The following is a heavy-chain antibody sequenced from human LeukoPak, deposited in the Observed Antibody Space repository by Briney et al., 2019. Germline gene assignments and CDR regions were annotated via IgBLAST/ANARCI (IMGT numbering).Heavy chain of an antibody. Sequence: PGGSLRLSCAASGFTFSSYAISWVRQAPGQGLEWVGSIIRILGSTSYAEKVQGRFTITRDNSTNTAYMELSRLRSDDTAVYYCVRDGVKLEYYDILTGFSEFDYWGQGNLVTVSS. CDR3: VRDGVKLEYYDILTGFSEFDY. CDR1: GFTFSSYA. D-gene: IGHD3-9*01. CDR2: IIRILGST. J-gene: IGHJ4*02. V-gene: IGHV1-69*04.